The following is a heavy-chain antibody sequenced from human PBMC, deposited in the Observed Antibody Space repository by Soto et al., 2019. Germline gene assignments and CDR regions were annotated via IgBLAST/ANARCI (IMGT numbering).Heavy chain of an antibody. J-gene: IGHJ6*03. Sequence: GGSLRLSCTASGFTFGDYAMSWFRQAPGKGLEWVGFIRSKAYGGTTEYAASVKGRFTISRDDSKSIAYLQMNSLKTEDTAVYYCTRDTRGDYYYYYMDVWGKGTTVTVSS. CDR2: IRSKAYGGTT. V-gene: IGHV3-49*03. D-gene: IGHD3-10*01. CDR3: TRDTRGDYYYYYMDV. CDR1: GFTFGDYA.